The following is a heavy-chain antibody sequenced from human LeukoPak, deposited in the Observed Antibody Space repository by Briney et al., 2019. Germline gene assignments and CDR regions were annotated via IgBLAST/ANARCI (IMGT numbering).Heavy chain of an antibody. V-gene: IGHV4-39*01. CDR1: GGSISSSGYY. CDR3: ARHEYSGSYYGLSWFDP. Sequence: SETLSLTCTVSGGSISSSGYYLGWIRHPPGKGLEWIASIYYSGSTYYNPSLKSRVTISVDTSKNQLSLKLSSLTAADTAVYYCARHEYSGSYYGLSWFDPWGQGTLVTVSS. CDR2: IYYSGST. D-gene: IGHD1-26*01. J-gene: IGHJ5*02.